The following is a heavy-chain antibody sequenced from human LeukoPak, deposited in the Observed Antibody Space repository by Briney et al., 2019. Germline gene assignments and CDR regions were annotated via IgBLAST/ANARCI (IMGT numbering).Heavy chain of an antibody. V-gene: IGHV1-18*01. D-gene: IGHD5-12*01. CDR3: ATDVRNSGDRRYYYYYYMDV. CDR1: GYTFTSYG. J-gene: IGHJ6*03. CDR2: ISAYNGNT. Sequence: ASVKVSCKASGYTFTSYGISWVRQAPGQGLEWMGWISAYNGNTNYAQKLQGRVTMTTDTSTSTAYMELRSLRSDDTAVYYCATDVRNSGDRRYYYYYYMDVWGKGTTVTVSS.